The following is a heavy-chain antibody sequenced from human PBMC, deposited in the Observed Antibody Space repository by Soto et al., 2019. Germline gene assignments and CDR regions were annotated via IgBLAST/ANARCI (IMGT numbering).Heavy chain of an antibody. J-gene: IGHJ5*02. CDR1: GGSISSYY. CDR2: IYYSGST. D-gene: IGHD6-13*01. V-gene: IGHV4-59*01. CDR3: ESSQLVAQDCFDP. Sequence: SETLSLTCTVSGGSISSYYWSWIRQPPGKGLEWIGYIYYSGSTNYNPSLKSRVTISVDTSKNQFSLKLSSVTAADTAVYYCESSQLVAQDCFDPWGQGTLVTVS.